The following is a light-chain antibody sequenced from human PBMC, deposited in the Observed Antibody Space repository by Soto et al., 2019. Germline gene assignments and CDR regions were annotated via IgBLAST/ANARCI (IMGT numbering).Light chain of an antibody. CDR3: QSYDGAWV. CDR2: EDN. J-gene: IGLJ3*02. CDR1: SGSIASNY. V-gene: IGLV6-57*04. Sequence: NFMLTQPHSVSESPGKTATISCTRSSGSIASNYVQWYQQRPGSAPTTVIYEDNQRPSGVPDRFSGSIDSSSNSASLTISGLKTEDEADYYCQSYDGAWVFGGGTKLTVL.